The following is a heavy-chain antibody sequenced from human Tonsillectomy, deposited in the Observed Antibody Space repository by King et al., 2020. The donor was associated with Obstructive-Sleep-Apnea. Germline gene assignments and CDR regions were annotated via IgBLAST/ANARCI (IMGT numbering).Heavy chain of an antibody. CDR3: AKTVGVAAAATFDY. CDR1: GDSVSSNSAA. CDR2: TYYRSRWYN. J-gene: IGHJ4*02. Sequence: VQLQQSGPGLVKPSQTLSVTCVLSGDSVSSNSAAWNWIRQSPSRGLEWLGRTYYRSRWYNDYAVSVKRRITINADTSKNQLTLQVTSVTPEDTAVYYCAKTVGVAAAATFDYWGQGTLVTVSS. D-gene: IGHD6-13*01. V-gene: IGHV6-1*01.